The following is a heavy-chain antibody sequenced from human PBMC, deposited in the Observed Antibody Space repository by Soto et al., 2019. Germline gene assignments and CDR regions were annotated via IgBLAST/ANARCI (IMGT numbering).Heavy chain of an antibody. CDR1: GFTFNKFA. D-gene: IGHD3-10*01. CDR3: ARSITMVRGVIRYYYYGMDV. J-gene: IGHJ6*02. Sequence: PVGSLRLSCAASGFTFNKFAMTWVRQAPGKGLEWVSGISGSGGSTYYADSVKGRFTISRDNSKNTLYLQMNSLRTEDTAVYYCARSITMVRGVIRYYYYGMDVWGQGTTVTVSS. CDR2: ISGSGGST. V-gene: IGHV3-23*01.